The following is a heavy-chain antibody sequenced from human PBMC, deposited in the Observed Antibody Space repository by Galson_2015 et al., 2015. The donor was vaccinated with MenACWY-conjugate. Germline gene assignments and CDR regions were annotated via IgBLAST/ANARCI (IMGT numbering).Heavy chain of an antibody. CDR1: GFIFSSHW. V-gene: IGHV3-74*01. Sequence: SLRLSCAGSGFIFSSHWMHWVRQLPGEGLIWVSRMNGVGSIIDYADSVKGRFTTSRDNAKNMVFLQMDRLRAEDTAVYYCVRALNGDADYWGQGTLVTVSS. J-gene: IGHJ4*02. CDR3: VRALNGDADY. CDR2: MNGVGSII. D-gene: IGHD2-21*02.